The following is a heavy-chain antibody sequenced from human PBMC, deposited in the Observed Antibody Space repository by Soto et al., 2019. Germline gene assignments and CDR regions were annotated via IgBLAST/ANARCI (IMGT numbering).Heavy chain of an antibody. J-gene: IGHJ4*02. CDR1: GFTFSSYA. V-gene: IGHV3-23*01. CDR3: AKLSRYYYGSGSYDYFDY. D-gene: IGHD3-10*01. CDR2: ISGSGGST. Sequence: EVQLLESGGGLVQPGGSLRLSCAASGFTFSSYAMSWVRQAAGKGLEWVSAISGSGGSTYYADSVKGRSTISRDNSKNTLYLQMNRLRAENTGVYYCAKLSRYYYGSGSYDYFDYWGQGTLVTVSS.